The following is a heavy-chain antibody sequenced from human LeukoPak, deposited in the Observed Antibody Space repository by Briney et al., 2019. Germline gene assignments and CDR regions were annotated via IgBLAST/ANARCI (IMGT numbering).Heavy chain of an antibody. CDR3: ATDLSRTFYYDESAYF. CDR1: GFTFSNYV. Sequence: PGGSLRLSCAASGFTFSNYVMSWVRQAPGKGLEWVASINESGGSTYHADSVKGRFTISRDNSKNTLYLQMTSLRAEDTATYFCATDLSRTFYYDESAYFWGQGTLVTVSS. V-gene: IGHV3-23*01. J-gene: IGHJ4*02. CDR2: INESGGST. D-gene: IGHD3-22*01.